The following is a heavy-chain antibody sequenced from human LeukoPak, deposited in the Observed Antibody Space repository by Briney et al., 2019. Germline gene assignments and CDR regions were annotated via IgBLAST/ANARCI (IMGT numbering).Heavy chain of an antibody. J-gene: IGHJ5*02. CDR1: GFIFSDYY. CDR3: ARTGGAGSPSDT. CDR2: TSSSGSIT. D-gene: IGHD3-10*01. Sequence: GGSLRLSCAASGFIFSDYYMTWIRQAPGKGLEWVSYTSSSGSITYYADSVKGRFTISRDNAKNSLYLEMNSLRDDDTAVYFCARTGGAGSPSDTWGQGTLVTVSS. V-gene: IGHV3-11*01.